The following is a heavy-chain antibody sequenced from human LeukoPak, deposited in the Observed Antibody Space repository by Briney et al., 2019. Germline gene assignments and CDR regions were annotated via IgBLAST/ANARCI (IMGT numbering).Heavy chain of an antibody. D-gene: IGHD6-19*01. CDR2: IYTNWTT. V-gene: IGHV4-4*07. Sequence: SDTLSLTCAVSGGSIRGYYWSWIRQPAGKGLEWIGRIYTNWTTYYSPSLKSRVTMSVDTSKNQFSLKLSSVTAADTAVYYCAREQWLAFDYWGQGTLVTVSS. J-gene: IGHJ4*02. CDR1: GGSIRGYY. CDR3: AREQWLAFDY.